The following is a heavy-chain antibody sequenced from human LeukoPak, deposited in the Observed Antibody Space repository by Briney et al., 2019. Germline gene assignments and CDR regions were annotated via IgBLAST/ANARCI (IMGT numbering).Heavy chain of an antibody. CDR1: GGSISSYY. J-gene: IGHJ3*01. CDR2: IDNSGST. D-gene: IGHD3-10*01. V-gene: IGHV4-59*08. CDR3: ARLPGFGFPFDL. Sequence: SETLSLTCTVSGGSISSYYWSWIRQPPGKGLEWIGYIDNSGSTNYKPSLKSRVTISGDTSKNQFSLKLTSVTAADTAVYYCARLPGFGFPFDLRGQGTRVTISS.